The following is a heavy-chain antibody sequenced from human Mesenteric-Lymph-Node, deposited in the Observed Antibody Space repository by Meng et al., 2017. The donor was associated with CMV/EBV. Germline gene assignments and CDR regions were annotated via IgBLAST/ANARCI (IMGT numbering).Heavy chain of an antibody. J-gene: IGHJ6*02. Sequence: ASVKVSCKTSGYTFTDYYLHWVRQAPGQGLEWMGWIIPHSGDTSYAQKFQGRVILTRDTAISTAYMELSRLASDDAAVYYCAKSHSDFWTGYLPYMDVWGQGTTVTVSS. V-gene: IGHV1-2*02. CDR1: GYTFTDYY. CDR3: AKSHSDFWTGYLPYMDV. CDR2: IIPHSGDT. D-gene: IGHD3/OR15-3a*01.